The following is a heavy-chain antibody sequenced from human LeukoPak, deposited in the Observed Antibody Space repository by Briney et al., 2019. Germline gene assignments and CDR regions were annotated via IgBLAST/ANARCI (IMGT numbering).Heavy chain of an antibody. J-gene: IGHJ4*02. CDR1: SYY. Sequence: SYYCGWIRHPPRKWLEWVSLIYSGGNTYYAGSVKGRFTISRDDSKNKLYLQMNSLRAGDTAVYYCARDWDYWGQGTLVTVSS. V-gene: IGHV3-53*01. CDR2: IYSGGNT. CDR3: ARDWDY.